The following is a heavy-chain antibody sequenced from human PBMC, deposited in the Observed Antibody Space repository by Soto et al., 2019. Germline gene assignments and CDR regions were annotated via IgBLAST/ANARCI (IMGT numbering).Heavy chain of an antibody. Sequence: QVQLVQSGAEVKKPGSSVKVSCKASGGTSNNNANSWVRQAPGQGREWMGGIVPVFGTANYAQKFRGRVRITADDSTRTLNMELSSLRSDDTAVYYCATLQGSGTYYDDDYWGQGTLVTVSS. D-gene: IGHD3-10*01. CDR1: GGTSNNNA. CDR3: ATLQGSGTYYDDDY. CDR2: IVPVFGTA. J-gene: IGHJ4*02. V-gene: IGHV1-69*01.